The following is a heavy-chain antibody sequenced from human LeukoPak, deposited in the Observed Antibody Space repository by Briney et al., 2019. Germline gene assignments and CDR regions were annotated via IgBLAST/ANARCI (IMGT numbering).Heavy chain of an antibody. CDR1: GGSISSTNW. D-gene: IGHD3-22*01. CDR3: ATHYYDSSGEFIRDY. CDR2: IYYSGST. V-gene: IGHV4-4*02. J-gene: IGHJ4*02. Sequence: SGTLSFTCAVSGGSISSTNWWSWVRQSPGKGLEWIGSIYYSGSTYYKPSLRSRVTISIDTSKNQFSLKLSSVTAADTAVYYCATHYYDSSGEFIRDYWGQGALVTVSS.